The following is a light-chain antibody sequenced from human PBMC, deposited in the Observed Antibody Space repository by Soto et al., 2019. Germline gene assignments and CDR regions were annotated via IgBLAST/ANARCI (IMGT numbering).Light chain of an antibody. Sequence: DIQITQTPSTLSASVGDRVSITCRASQSISTWLAWYQQKPGKAPNLLIYKASSLESGVPSRFSGSGSGTEFTLTISSLQPDDFATYYCQQYHSFSTFGQGTKVEIK. V-gene: IGKV1-5*03. CDR2: KAS. CDR3: QQYHSFST. J-gene: IGKJ1*01. CDR1: QSISTW.